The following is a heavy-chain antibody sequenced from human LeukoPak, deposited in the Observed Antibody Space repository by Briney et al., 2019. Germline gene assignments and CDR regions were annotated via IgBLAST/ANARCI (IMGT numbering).Heavy chain of an antibody. V-gene: IGHV4-59*08. J-gene: IGHJ6*03. CDR3: ARLHCSSTSCYDYYYYYMDV. CDR1: GASVSSHY. CDR2: VFYGVST. D-gene: IGHD2-2*01. Sequence: SETLSLTCTVSGASVSSHYWSWLRQPPGEGLEWIGFVFYGVSTLYNPSLRSRVTISVDTSKKQASLKLSSVTAADTGVYYCARLHCSSTSCYDYYYYYMDVWGKGTTVIVSS.